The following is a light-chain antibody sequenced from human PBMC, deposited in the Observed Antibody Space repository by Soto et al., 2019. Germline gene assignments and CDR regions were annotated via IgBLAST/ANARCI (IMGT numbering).Light chain of an antibody. J-gene: IGKJ2*01. V-gene: IGKV4-1*01. Sequence: DIVMTQSPDSLAVSLGEVATINCKSSQTLFSSSSNKNYLAWFQQKPRQPPKLLISWASTRESGVPDRFSGSGSGTDFTLTISSLQAEDVAVYYCQQYYSTPYTFGQGTKLEIK. CDR1: QTLFSSSSNKNY. CDR3: QQYYSTPYT. CDR2: WAS.